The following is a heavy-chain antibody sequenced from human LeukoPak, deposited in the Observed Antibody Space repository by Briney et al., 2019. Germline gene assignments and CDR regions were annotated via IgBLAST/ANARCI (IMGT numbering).Heavy chain of an antibody. CDR2: ISSSSSYI. CDR3: AANYDFWSGYSPSYSFDY. CDR1: GFTFSSYS. Sequence: GGSLRLSCAASGFTFSSYSMNWVRQAPGKGLEWVSSISSSSSYIYYADLVKSRFTISRDNAKNSLYLQMNSLRAEDTAVYYCAANYDFWSGYSPSYSFDYWGQGTLVTVSS. V-gene: IGHV3-21*01. J-gene: IGHJ4*02. D-gene: IGHD3-3*01.